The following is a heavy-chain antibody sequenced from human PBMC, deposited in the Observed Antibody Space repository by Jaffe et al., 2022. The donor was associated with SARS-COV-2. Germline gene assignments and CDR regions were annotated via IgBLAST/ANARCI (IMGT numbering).Heavy chain of an antibody. D-gene: IGHD1-26*01. Sequence: EVQLVESGGGLVQPGGSLRLSCAASRFTFSNFAMSWVRQAPGRGLEWVSAISGTGAYTYYADSVKGRFTISRDNSESTLYLQMNSLRAEDTAVYYCAKGGVSGSYYGNYFDYWGQGTLVTVSS. J-gene: IGHJ4*02. V-gene: IGHV3-23*04. CDR3: AKGGVSGSYYGNYFDY. CDR1: RFTFSNFA. CDR2: ISGTGAYT.